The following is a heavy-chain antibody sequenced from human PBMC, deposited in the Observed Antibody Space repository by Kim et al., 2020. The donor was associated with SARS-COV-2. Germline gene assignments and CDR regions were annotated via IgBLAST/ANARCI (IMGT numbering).Heavy chain of an antibody. D-gene: IGHD5-18*01. Sequence: ASVKVSCKASGYTFTGYYMHWVRQAPGQGLEWMGWINPNSGGTNYAQKFQGWVTMTRDTSISTAYMELSRLRSDDTAVYYCARDRGYSYGYRPYYYYGMDVWGQGTTVTVSS. V-gene: IGHV1-2*04. CDR2: INPNSGGT. J-gene: IGHJ6*02. CDR1: GYTFTGYY. CDR3: ARDRGYSYGYRPYYYYGMDV.